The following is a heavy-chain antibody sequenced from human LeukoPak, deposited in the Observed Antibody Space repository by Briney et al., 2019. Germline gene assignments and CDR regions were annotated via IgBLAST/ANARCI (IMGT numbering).Heavy chain of an antibody. D-gene: IGHD2-2*01. J-gene: IGHJ6*02. CDR1: GFTFSSYA. V-gene: IGHV3-30-3*01. CDR3: ARFGHCSSTSCYYYYYHGMDV. CDR2: ITYDGSNK. Sequence: GGSLRLSCAASGFTFSSYAMHWVRQAPGKGVEGVAVITYDGSNKYYADSVKGRFTISRDNSKNTLYLQMNSLRAEDTAVYYCARFGHCSSTSCYYYYYHGMDVWGQGTTVTVSS.